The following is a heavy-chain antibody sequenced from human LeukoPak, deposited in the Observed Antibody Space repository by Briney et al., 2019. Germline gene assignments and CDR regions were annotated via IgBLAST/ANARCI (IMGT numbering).Heavy chain of an antibody. Sequence: GGSLRLSCAASGFTFSSYGMHWVRQAPGKGLEWVAVTWYDGSKKYYADSVKGRFTISRDNSKNTVYLQMNSLRAEDTAVYYCARVSPEIVVVTGTGAPDYWGQGTLVTVSS. V-gene: IGHV3-33*01. J-gene: IGHJ4*02. CDR2: TWYDGSKK. CDR1: GFTFSSYG. CDR3: ARVSPEIVVVTGTGAPDY. D-gene: IGHD2-21*02.